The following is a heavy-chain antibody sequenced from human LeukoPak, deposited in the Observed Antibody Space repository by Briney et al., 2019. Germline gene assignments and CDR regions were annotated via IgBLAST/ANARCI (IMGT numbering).Heavy chain of an antibody. D-gene: IGHD3-10*01. J-gene: IGHJ4*02. CDR2: INPDGSDT. CDR3: TRDTFGARDY. Sequence: VGSLRLSCAASGFTFSSNWMHWIRQVPGEGLVWVARINPDGSDTSYADSVKGRFTISRDNAKNTLYLQMNSLRVEDTALYYCTRDTFGARDYWGQGTLVTVSS. CDR1: GFTFSSNW. V-gene: IGHV3-74*01.